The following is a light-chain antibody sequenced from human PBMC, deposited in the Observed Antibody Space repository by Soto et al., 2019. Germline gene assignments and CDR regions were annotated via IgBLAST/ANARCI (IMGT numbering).Light chain of an antibody. CDR2: GAS. V-gene: IGKV1-6*02. CDR3: LQDYNYPLT. J-gene: IGKJ4*01. Sequence: AIQMTQSPSSLSASIGDRVTITCRASQGIRSDLGWYQQKPGKAPNLLIYGASHLQTGVPSRFSGSGFGTDFTLTISSLQPEDSATYYCLQDYNYPLTFGGGTKVEIK. CDR1: QGIRSD.